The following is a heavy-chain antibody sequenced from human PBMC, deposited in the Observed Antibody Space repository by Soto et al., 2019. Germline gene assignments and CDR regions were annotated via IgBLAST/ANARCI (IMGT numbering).Heavy chain of an antibody. V-gene: IGHV4-59*01. CDR2: IYYSGST. J-gene: IGHJ6*03. CDR3: AGGMGQWEYYYYYYMDV. D-gene: IGHD1-26*01. Sequence: SETLSLTCTVSGGSISSYYWSWIRQPPGKGLEWIGYIYYSGSTNYNPSLKSRVTISVDTSKNQFSLKLSSVTAADKAVYYCAGGMGQWEYYYYYYMDVWGKGTTVTVSS. CDR1: GGSISSYY.